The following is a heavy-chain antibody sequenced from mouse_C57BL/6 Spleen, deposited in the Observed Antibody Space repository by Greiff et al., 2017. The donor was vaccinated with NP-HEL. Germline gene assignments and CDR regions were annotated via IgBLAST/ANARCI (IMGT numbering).Heavy chain of an antibody. J-gene: IGHJ2*01. CDR3: ARSYGSREADYFDY. CDR2: INPNNGGT. D-gene: IGHD1-1*01. CDR1: GYTFTDYN. V-gene: IGHV1-18*01. Sequence: VQLKESGPELVKPGASVKIPCKASGYTFTDYNMDWVKQSHGKSLEWIGDINPNNGGTIYNQKFKGKATLTVDQSSSTAYMELRSLTSEDTAVYYCARSYGSREADYFDYWGQGTTLTVSS.